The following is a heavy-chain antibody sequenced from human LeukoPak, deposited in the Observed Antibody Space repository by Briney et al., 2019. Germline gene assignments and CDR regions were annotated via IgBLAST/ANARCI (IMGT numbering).Heavy chain of an antibody. V-gene: IGHV1-46*01. CDR3: ATYEQPTLGAGAFDI. CDR2: INPSGGST. Sequence: ASVKVSCKVSGYTLTELSMHWVRQAPGQGLEWMGIINPSGGSTSYAQKFQGRVTMTRDTSTSTVYMELSSLRSEDTAVYYCATYEQPTLGAGAFDIWGQGTMVTVSS. CDR1: GYTLTELS. D-gene: IGHD1/OR15-1a*01. J-gene: IGHJ3*02.